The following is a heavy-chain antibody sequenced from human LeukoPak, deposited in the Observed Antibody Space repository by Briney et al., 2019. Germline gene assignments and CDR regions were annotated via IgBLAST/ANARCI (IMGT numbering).Heavy chain of an antibody. CDR1: GGSISNNNW. V-gene: IGHV4-4*02. CDR2: IYHSGNT. J-gene: IGHJ3*02. D-gene: IGHD3-3*01. CDR3: ARPYEPEWLSRPDAFDI. Sequence: SETLSLTCAVSGGSISNNNWWSWVRQPPGKGLEWIGEIYHSGNTNYNPSLKSRVTISVDKSKNQFSLNLSSVTAADTAVYYCARPYEPEWLSRPDAFDIWGQGTMVTVSS.